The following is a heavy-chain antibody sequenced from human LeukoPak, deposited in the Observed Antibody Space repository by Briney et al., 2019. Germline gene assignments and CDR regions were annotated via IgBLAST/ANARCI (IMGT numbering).Heavy chain of an antibody. D-gene: IGHD6-6*01. CDR3: ARGGAARPDY. V-gene: IGHV3-48*04. Sequence: GGSLRLSCAASGFTFSSYAMSWVRQAPGKGLEWVSYISSTSTNINYADSVRGRFTISRDNAKRSLYLQMNSLRVEDRAVYYCARGGAARPDYWGPGTLVTVSS. J-gene: IGHJ4*02. CDR1: GFTFSSYA. CDR2: ISSTSTNI.